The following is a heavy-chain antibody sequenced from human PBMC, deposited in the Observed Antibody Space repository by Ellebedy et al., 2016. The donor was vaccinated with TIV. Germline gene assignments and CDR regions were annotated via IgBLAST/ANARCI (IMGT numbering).Heavy chain of an antibody. CDR1: GFTFSSHA. Sequence: PGGSLRLSCAASGFTFSSHAMHWVRQSPGKGLEWVSGISGSSRDTYYGGSVRGRVTISRDNSKNTLYLHMNSLRAEDTAVYHCASEPVTNRFDIWGQGTLVTVSS. CDR2: ISGSSRDT. CDR3: ASEPVTNRFDI. V-gene: IGHV3-23*01. D-gene: IGHD3-3*01. J-gene: IGHJ4*02.